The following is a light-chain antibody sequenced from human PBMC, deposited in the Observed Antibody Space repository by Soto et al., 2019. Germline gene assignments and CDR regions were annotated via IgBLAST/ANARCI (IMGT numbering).Light chain of an antibody. Sequence: QSVLTQPASVSGSPGQSITISCTGTSSDIGIYNYVSWYQQHPGKAPKLLIYRVSNRPSGVSNRFSGSKSGNTASLTISGLQAEDETDYYCSSYTRTGSLYVFGTGTQLTVL. CDR2: RVS. CDR3: SSYTRTGSLYV. V-gene: IGLV2-14*01. CDR1: SSDIGIYNY. J-gene: IGLJ1*01.